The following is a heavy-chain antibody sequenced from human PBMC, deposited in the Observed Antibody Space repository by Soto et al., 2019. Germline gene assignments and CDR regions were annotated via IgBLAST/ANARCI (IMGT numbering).Heavy chain of an antibody. CDR2: LIGGHYGT. V-gene: IGHV3-23*01. Sequence: GSLRLSCTASGFTLQNYAMAWVRQAPGEGLEWVSTLIGGHYGTAYSYSVKGRFTVSRDNSKNCLYLQMNSLGVEDTAMYFCAKGKSTGDIDWFDPWGQGSLVTVSS. J-gene: IGHJ5*02. D-gene: IGHD3-10*01. CDR3: AKGKSTGDIDWFDP. CDR1: GFTLQNYA.